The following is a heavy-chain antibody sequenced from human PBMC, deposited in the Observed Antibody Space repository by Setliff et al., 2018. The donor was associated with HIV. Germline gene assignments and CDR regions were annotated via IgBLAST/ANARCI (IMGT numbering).Heavy chain of an antibody. V-gene: IGHV4-34*01. CDR3: ARNFGDYFEIHFDL. J-gene: IGHJ2*01. CDR2: IYYSGST. CDR1: GGSFSGYY. D-gene: IGHD4-17*01. Sequence: SETLSLTCAVYGGSFSGYYWSWIRQPPGKGLEWIGSIYYSGSTYYNPSLKSRVTISVDTSKNQFSLKLSSVTAADTAVYYCARNFGDYFEIHFDLWGRGTLVTVSS.